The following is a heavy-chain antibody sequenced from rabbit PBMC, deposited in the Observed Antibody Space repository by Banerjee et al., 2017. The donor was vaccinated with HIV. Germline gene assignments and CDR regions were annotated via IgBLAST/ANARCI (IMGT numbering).Heavy chain of an antibody. CDR2: MYAGSSGNT. V-gene: IGHV1S45*01. CDR1: GFSFSSSYW. J-gene: IGHJ3*01. D-gene: IGHD8-1*01. CDR3: ARSNFGSIYDGYKL. Sequence: QEQLEESGGDLVKPGASLTLTCTASGFSFSSSYWICWVRQAPGKGLEWIACMYAGSSGNTYYASWAKGRFTISKTSSTTVTLQMTSLTAADTATYFCARSNFGSIYDGYKLWGQGTLVTVS.